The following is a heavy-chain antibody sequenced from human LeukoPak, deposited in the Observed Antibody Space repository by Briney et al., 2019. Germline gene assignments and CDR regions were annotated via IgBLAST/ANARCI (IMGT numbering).Heavy chain of an antibody. CDR3: AKDRYYDILTGYNYFDY. J-gene: IGHJ4*02. CDR2: ISSSSSYI. V-gene: IGHV3-21*01. CDR1: GFTFSSYS. D-gene: IGHD3-9*01. Sequence: GGSLRLSCAASGFTFSSYSMNWVRQAPGKGLEWASSISSSSSYIYYADSVKGRFTISRDNSKNTLYLQMNSLRAEDTAVYYCAKDRYYDILTGYNYFDYWGQGTLVTVSS.